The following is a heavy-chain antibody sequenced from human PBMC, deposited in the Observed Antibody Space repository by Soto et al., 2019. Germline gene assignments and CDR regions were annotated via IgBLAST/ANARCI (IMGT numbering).Heavy chain of an antibody. Sequence: QVHLVQSGAEVKKPGASVKVSCKGSGYAFTTYGITWVRQAPGQGLEWMGWISAHNGNTNYAQKLQGRVTVTRETSTSTAYMELRSLRSDDTAVYYCARERYGDYWGQGALVTVSS. CDR3: ARERYGDY. D-gene: IGHD1-1*01. CDR1: GYAFTTYG. J-gene: IGHJ4*02. V-gene: IGHV1-18*01. CDR2: ISAHNGNT.